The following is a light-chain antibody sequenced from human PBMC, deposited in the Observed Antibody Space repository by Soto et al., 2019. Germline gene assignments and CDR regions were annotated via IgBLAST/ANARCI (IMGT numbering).Light chain of an antibody. CDR2: LNSDGSH. CDR3: QTWDTGIVV. Sequence: QPVLTQSPSASASLGASVKLTCTLSSGHSSYAIAWHQQQPEKGPRYLMKLNSDGSHSTGDGIPDRFSGSSSGAERYLTISSLQSEDEADYYCQTWDTGIVVFGGGTKLTVL. J-gene: IGLJ2*01. CDR1: SGHSSYA. V-gene: IGLV4-69*01.